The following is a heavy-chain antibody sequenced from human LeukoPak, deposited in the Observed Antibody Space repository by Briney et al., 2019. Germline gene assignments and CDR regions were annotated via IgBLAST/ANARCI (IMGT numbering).Heavy chain of an antibody. D-gene: IGHD2-2*01. Sequence: GGSLRLSCAASGFTLSSSWMHWVRQAPGKGLAWVSRINSDGTTTAYADSVKGRFTISRDNAKNTLYLQTNSLRAEDTAVYYCARGDAYALKYWGQGTLATVSS. CDR3: ARGDAYALKY. V-gene: IGHV3-74*01. CDR2: INSDGTTT. J-gene: IGHJ4*02. CDR1: GFTLSSSW.